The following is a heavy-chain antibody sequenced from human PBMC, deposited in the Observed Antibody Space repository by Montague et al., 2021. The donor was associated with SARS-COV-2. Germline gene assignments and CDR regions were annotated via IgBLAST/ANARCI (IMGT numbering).Heavy chain of an antibody. CDR2: ISSSSSYI. CDR1: GFTFSSYR. D-gene: IGHD1-26*01. V-gene: IGHV3-21*01. CDR3: ASDRGELHAADY. Sequence: SLRLSCAASGFTFSSYRMNWVRQAPGKGLEWVSSISSSSSYIYYADSVKGRFTISRDNAKNSLYLQMNSLRAEDTAVYYCASDRGELHAADYWGQGTLVTVSS. J-gene: IGHJ4*02.